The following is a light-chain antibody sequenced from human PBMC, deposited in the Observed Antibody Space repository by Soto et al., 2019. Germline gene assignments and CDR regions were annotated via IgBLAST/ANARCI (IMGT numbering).Light chain of an antibody. CDR2: DVS. CDR3: QQYNSYSRT. V-gene: IGKV1-5*01. J-gene: IGKJ1*01. CDR1: QTINSW. Sequence: DIQMTQSPSTLSASVGDRVTITCRASQTINSWLAWYQQKPGKAPKLLIYDVSSLDSGVPSRFSGGGSGTEFTLTISSLQPDDFANYYCQQYNSYSRTFGQGTPVEIK.